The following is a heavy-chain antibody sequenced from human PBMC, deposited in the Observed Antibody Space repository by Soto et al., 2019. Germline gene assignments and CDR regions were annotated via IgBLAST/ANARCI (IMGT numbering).Heavy chain of an antibody. CDR1: GFTFSGSA. Sequence: GGSLRLSCAASGFTFSGSAMHWVRQASGKGLEWVGRIRSKANSYATAYAASVKGRFTISRDDSKNTAYLQMNSLKTEDTAVYYCTRRYSYFRDFDIWGQGTMVTVSS. J-gene: IGHJ3*02. D-gene: IGHD2-15*01. V-gene: IGHV3-73*01. CDR3: TRRYSYFRDFDI. CDR2: IRSKANSYAT.